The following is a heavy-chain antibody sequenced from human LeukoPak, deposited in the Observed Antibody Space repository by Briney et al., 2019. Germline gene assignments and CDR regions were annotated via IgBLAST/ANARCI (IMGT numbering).Heavy chain of an antibody. CDR1: GGSISSYY. CDR3: ARVQSGSYYADYYYYMDV. V-gene: IGHV4-59*01. CDR2: IYYSGST. D-gene: IGHD1-26*01. J-gene: IGHJ6*03. Sequence: SETLSLTCTVSGGSISSYYWSWSRQPPGKGLEWIGYIYYSGSTNYNPSLKSRVTISVDTPKNQFSLKLSSVTAADTAVYYCARVQSGSYYADYYYYMDVWGKGTTVTVSS.